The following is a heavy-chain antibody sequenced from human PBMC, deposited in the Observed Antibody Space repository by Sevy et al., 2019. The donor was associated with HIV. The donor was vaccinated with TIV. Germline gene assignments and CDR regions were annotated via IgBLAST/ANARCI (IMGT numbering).Heavy chain of an antibody. CDR1: GYTFTSYG. D-gene: IGHD4-4*01. J-gene: IGHJ6*02. CDR2: ISAYNGNT. CDR3: ARAATVTSPMKYYYYYGMDV. Sequence: ASVKVSCKASGYTFTSYGISWVRQAPGQGLEWMGWISAYNGNTNYAQKLQGRVTMTTDTSTSTAYMELRSLRSDDTAVYYCARAATVTSPMKYYYYYGMDVWGQWTTVTVSS. V-gene: IGHV1-18*01.